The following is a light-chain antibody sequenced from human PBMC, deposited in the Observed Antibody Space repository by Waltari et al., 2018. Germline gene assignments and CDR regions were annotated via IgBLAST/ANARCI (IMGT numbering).Light chain of an antibody. V-gene: IGKV3-20*01. Sequence: EIVLTQSPGSLSLSPGETATLSCRASESLYRNYLAWYQQKVGQAPRLLVYGASSRATGIPDRFSGSGSGTDFTLTTSRLEPEDFATYFCQQSHRSPWTFGQGTQV. CDR3: QQSHRSPWT. CDR1: ESLYRNY. J-gene: IGKJ1*01. CDR2: GAS.